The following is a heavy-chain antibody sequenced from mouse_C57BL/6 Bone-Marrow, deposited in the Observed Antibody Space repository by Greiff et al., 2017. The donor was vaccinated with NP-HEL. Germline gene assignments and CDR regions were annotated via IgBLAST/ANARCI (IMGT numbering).Heavy chain of an antibody. CDR2: IDPETGGT. V-gene: IGHV1-15*01. CDR3: TRGGTTREYYYAMDY. Sequence: VQLQQSGAELVRPGASVTLSCKASGYTFTDYEMHWVKQTPVHGLEWIGAIDPETGGTAYNQKFKGKAILTAGKSSSTAYMELRSLTSEDSAVYYCTRGGTTREYYYAMDYWGQGTSVTVSS. J-gene: IGHJ4*01. D-gene: IGHD2-12*01. CDR1: GYTFTDYE.